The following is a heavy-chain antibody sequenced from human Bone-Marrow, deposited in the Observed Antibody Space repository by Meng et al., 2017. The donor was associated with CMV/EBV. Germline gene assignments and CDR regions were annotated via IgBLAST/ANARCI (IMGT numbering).Heavy chain of an antibody. Sequence: GESLMISCAASGFIFRSYWMTWVRQAPGKGLEWVANIKQDGSEKYFVDSVKGRFTISRDNAKNSVYLQMNSLRVEDTAVYYCAREGVGYSDYAGSFDYWGQGTLVTVSS. V-gene: IGHV3-7*01. CDR2: IKQDGSEK. CDR1: GFIFRSYW. CDR3: AREGVGYSDYAGSFDY. D-gene: IGHD3-10*01. J-gene: IGHJ4*02.